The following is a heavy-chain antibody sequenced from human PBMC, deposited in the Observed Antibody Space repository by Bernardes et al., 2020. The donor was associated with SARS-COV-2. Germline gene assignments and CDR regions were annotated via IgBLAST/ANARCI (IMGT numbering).Heavy chain of an antibody. D-gene: IGHD2-15*01. J-gene: IGHJ4*02. CDR2: ISSGGDTI. CDR1: GFIFTTYS. CDR3: ARGWRENSFDY. V-gene: IGHV3-48*01. Sequence: GSMRLAFVGSGFIFTTYSMSWVRQAPGKGLEWLLFISSGGDTIHDADSVRGRFTVSRDDAKNSVYLQMNSLRAEDTAVYYCARGWRENSFDYWGQGALVTVSS.